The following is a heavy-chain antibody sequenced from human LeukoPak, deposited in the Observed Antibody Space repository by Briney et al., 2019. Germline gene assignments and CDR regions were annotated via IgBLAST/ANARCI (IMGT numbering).Heavy chain of an antibody. J-gene: IGHJ4*02. D-gene: IGHD6-13*01. CDR3: ARDDLSWYSGIDY. CDR1: GFAFRTYW. V-gene: IGHV3-74*03. CDR2: INSDGTGT. Sequence: GGSLRLSCEVSGFAFRTYWMHWVRQAPGKGLVWVSYINSDGTGTMYADSVKGRFTVSRDNAKNTLYLQMNSLRAEDTAVYYCARDDLSWYSGIDYWGQGVLVTVSS.